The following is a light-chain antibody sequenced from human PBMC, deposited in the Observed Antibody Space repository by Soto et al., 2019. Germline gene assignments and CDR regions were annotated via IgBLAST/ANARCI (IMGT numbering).Light chain of an antibody. Sequence: DIQMTQSPSILSASVGDRVTITCRASQSIGGWLAWYQQKPGGAPKLLIYDASTLQHGVPFRFSGSGSATEFTLTISSLQPDDFATYYCQQYSTYPLIFGGGTRVEI. CDR3: QQYSTYPLI. V-gene: IGKV1-5*01. J-gene: IGKJ4*01. CDR2: DAS. CDR1: QSIGGW.